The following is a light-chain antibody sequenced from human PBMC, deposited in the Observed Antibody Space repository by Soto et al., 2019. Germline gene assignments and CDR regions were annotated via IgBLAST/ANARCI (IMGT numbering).Light chain of an antibody. CDR3: QQRSNWTIT. Sequence: DIVLTQSPGTLSRSRGDRATLSCRASQSVSSYLAWYQQKPGQAPRLLIYDASNRATGIPARFSGSESGTDVTLTISSLQNEDGAVYDCQQRSNWTITFGQGTRLEIK. J-gene: IGKJ5*01. CDR2: DAS. V-gene: IGKV3-11*01. CDR1: QSVSSY.